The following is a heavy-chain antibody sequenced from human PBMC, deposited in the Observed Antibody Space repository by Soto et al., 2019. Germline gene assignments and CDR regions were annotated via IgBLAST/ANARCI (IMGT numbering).Heavy chain of an antibody. V-gene: IGHV4-34*12. CDR1: GGSFSANW. Sequence: QVHLQQWGTGLLKPSETLSLTCAVSGGSFSANWWSWVRQPPGKGLERVGEIFHSGNTNYNPSLKSRVTISVDTSKNQFSLKLISVTAADTAVYYCASARWDYWGQGTQVTVSS. J-gene: IGHJ4*02. CDR3: ASARWDY. CDR2: IFHSGNT.